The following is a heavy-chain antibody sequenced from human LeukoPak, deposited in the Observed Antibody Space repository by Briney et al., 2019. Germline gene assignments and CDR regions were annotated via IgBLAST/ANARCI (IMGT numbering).Heavy chain of an antibody. CDR2: INWNGGST. V-gene: IGHV3-20*01. CDR1: GFTFGSYG. J-gene: IGHJ4*02. CDR3: ARDLAAAGTFDY. Sequence: GGSLRLSCAASGFTFGSYGMSWVRQAPGEGLEWVSGINWNGGSTGYADSVKGRFTISRDKAKNSLYLQMNSLRAEDTALYHCARDLAAAGTFDYWGQGTLVTVS. D-gene: IGHD6-13*01.